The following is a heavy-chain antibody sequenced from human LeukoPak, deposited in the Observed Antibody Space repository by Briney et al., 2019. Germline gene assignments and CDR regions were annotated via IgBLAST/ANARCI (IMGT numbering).Heavy chain of an antibody. CDR3: AKRLWFGESYYFDY. Sequence: ASVKVSCKASGYTFTSYGISWVRQAPGQGLEWMGGFDPEDGETIYAQKFQGRVTMTEDTSTDTAYMELSSLRSEDTAVYYCAKRLWFGESYYFDYWGQGTLVTVSS. J-gene: IGHJ4*02. CDR2: FDPEDGET. V-gene: IGHV1-24*01. D-gene: IGHD3-10*01. CDR1: GYTFTSYG.